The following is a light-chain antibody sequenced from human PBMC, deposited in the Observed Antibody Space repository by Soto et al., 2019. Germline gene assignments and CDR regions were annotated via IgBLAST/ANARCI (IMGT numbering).Light chain of an antibody. J-gene: IGKJ1*01. V-gene: IGKV3-20*01. Sequence: EIVLTQSPGTLSLSPGERATLSCRASQSVSSSYLAWYQQKPGQAPRLLIYGTTSRATGIPHRFSGSGSGTDFTLTISRLEREDFAVYYCQQYDSSPVTFVQGTKVEIK. CDR3: QQYDSSPVT. CDR1: QSVSSSY. CDR2: GTT.